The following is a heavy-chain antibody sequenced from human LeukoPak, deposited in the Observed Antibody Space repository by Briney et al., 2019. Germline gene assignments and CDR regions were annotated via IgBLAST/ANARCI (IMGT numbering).Heavy chain of an antibody. V-gene: IGHV3-23*01. J-gene: IGHJ4*02. CDR2: ISDSGGRT. Sequence: GGSLRLSCAVSGITLSNYGMSWVRQAPGKGLEWVAGISDSGGRTNYADSVKRRYTISRDNPKNTLYLQMNSPRAEGTAVYFCAKRGVVIRVILVGFHKEAYYFDSWGQGALVTVSS. CDR3: AKRGVVIRVILVGFHKEAYYFDS. CDR1: GITLSNYG. D-gene: IGHD3-22*01.